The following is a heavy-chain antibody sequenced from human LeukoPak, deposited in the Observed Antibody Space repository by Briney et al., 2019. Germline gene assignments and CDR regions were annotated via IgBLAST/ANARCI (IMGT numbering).Heavy chain of an antibody. J-gene: IGHJ3*02. CDR2: IIPILGIA. V-gene: IGHV1-69*04. D-gene: IGHD1-1*01. Sequence: GASVKVSCKASGGSFSSYAICWVRQAPGQGLEWMGRIIPILGIANYAQKFQGRVTITADKSTSTAYMELSSLRSEDTAVYYCARAKTLEPSPSNAFDIWGQGTMVTVSS. CDR1: GGSFSSYA. CDR3: ARAKTLEPSPSNAFDI.